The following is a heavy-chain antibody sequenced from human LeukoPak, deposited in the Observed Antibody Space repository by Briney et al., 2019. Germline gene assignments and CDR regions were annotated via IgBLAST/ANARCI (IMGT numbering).Heavy chain of an antibody. CDR2: IIPIFGTA. J-gene: IGHJ6*02. CDR1: GGTLSSYA. CDR3: ATVRVATIRNYYYYYGMDV. Sequence: VASVKVSCKASGGTLSSYAISWVRQAPGQGLEWMGGIIPIFGTANYAQKFQGRVTITADESTSTAYMELSSLRSEDTAVYYCATVRVATIRNYYYYYGMDVWGQGTTVTVSS. D-gene: IGHD5-12*01. V-gene: IGHV1-69*13.